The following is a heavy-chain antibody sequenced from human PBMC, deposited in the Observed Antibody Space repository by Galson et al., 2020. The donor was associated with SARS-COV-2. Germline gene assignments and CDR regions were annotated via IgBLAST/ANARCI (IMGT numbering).Heavy chain of an antibody. CDR2: INPNSGGT. CDR3: ARSCSSTTCFQTDGMDV. J-gene: IGHJ6*02. D-gene: IGHD2-2*01. V-gene: IGHV1-2*02. Sequence: ASVKVSCKASGYTFTGYYLHWVRQAPGQGLEWMGWINPNSGGTNYAQKFQGRVTMTGDTSIRTAYMELSSLRSDDTAVYFCARSCSSTTCFQTDGMDVWGQGTTVTVSS. CDR1: GYTFTGYY.